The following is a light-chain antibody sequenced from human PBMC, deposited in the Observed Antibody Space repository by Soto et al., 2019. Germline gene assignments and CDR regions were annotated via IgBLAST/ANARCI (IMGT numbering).Light chain of an antibody. V-gene: IGLV2-14*01. Sequence: QLVLTQPASVSGSPGQSITISCTGTSSDVDGYNYVSWYQQHPGKAPKLMIYDVSNRPSGVSNRFSGSKSGNTASLTISGLHAEDEADYYCSSYTSSSTLVFGGGTKVTVL. CDR3: SSYTSSSTLV. CDR2: DVS. CDR1: SSDVDGYNY. J-gene: IGLJ2*01.